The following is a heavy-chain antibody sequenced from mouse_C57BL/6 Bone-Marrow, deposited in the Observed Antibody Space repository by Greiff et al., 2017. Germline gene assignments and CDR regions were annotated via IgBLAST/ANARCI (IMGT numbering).Heavy chain of an antibody. CDR3: AREGVDDCVAY. CDR1: GYTFTSYC. J-gene: IGHJ3*01. Sequence: VQLQQPGTELVKPGASVKLSCKASGYTFTSYCMHWVKPRPGHGLEWIGNLNPSTGGTNYNEKFKSKATLTVDKSSSTAYRQLSSLTSEDSAVYYCAREGVDDCVAYWGQGTLVTVSA. D-gene: IGHD2-4*01. V-gene: IGHV1-53*01. CDR2: LNPSTGGT.